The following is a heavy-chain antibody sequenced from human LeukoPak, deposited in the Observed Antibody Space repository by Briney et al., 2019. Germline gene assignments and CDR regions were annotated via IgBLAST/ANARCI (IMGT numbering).Heavy chain of an antibody. D-gene: IGHD3-22*01. Sequence: SETLSLTCTVSGGSISSYYWSWIRQPPGKGLEWIGYIYYSGSTNYNPSLKSRVTISVDTSKNQFSLKLSSVTAADTAVYYCARDRYYSDSSGSFDIWGHGTMVTVSS. J-gene: IGHJ3*02. CDR2: IYYSGST. V-gene: IGHV4-59*01. CDR3: ARDRYYSDSSGSFDI. CDR1: GGSISSYY.